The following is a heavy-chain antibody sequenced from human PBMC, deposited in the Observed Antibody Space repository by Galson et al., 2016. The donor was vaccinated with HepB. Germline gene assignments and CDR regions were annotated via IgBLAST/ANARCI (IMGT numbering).Heavy chain of an antibody. CDR3: ARDLAGAYDL. V-gene: IGHV3-74*01. Sequence: SLRLSCAASGFILSSYWMHWVRQVPGKGLQWVSRINDNDGSFTDYADSVRGRFTISRDTAKNTLYLQMNSLRGEDTAVCYCARDLAGAYDLWGQGTLVIVSS. D-gene: IGHD1-26*01. CDR1: GFILSSYW. CDR2: INDNDGSFT. J-gene: IGHJ5*02.